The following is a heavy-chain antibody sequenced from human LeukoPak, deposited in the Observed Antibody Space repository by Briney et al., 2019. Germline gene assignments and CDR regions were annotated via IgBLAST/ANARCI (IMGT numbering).Heavy chain of an antibody. CDR1: GFTVSSNY. CDR2: IYSGGST. Sequence: PGGSLRLSCAASGFTVSSNYMSWVRQAPGKGLEWVSVIYSGGSTYYADSVKGRFTISRDNSKNTLYLQMNSLRAEDTAVYYCARVKIWYSSSPNWFDPWGQGTLVIVSS. V-gene: IGHV3-53*01. D-gene: IGHD6-13*01. CDR3: ARVKIWYSSSPNWFDP. J-gene: IGHJ5*02.